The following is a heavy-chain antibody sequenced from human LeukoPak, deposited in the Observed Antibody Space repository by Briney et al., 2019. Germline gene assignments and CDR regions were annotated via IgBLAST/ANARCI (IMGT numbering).Heavy chain of an antibody. D-gene: IGHD3-22*01. Sequence: ASVKVSCKASGYTFTSYGINWVRQAPGEGLEWMGWISVHGGNANYAQKVQGRVTMTRDISTSTAYMELRSLRPDDTAVYFCARGVDNYDGSVDAFLIWGQGTPVTVSS. J-gene: IGHJ3*02. CDR3: ARGVDNYDGSVDAFLI. CDR2: ISVHGGNA. V-gene: IGHV1-18*01. CDR1: GYTFTSYG.